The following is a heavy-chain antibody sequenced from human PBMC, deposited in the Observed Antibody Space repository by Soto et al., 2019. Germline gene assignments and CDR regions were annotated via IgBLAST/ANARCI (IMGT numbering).Heavy chain of an antibody. CDR3: ARDRVVALTVDWFDP. CDR1: GFTFSSYY. CDR2: ISGSSGYK. V-gene: IGHV3-21*01. J-gene: IGHJ5*02. D-gene: IGHD6-19*01. Sequence: EVQLVESGGGLVKPGGSLRLSCAASGFTFSSYYMHWVRQAPGKGLEWVSSISGSSGYKYYADSVKGRFTISRDNAKKSVYLQMNSLSAADTAVYYCARDRVVALTVDWFDPWGHGTLVSVSS.